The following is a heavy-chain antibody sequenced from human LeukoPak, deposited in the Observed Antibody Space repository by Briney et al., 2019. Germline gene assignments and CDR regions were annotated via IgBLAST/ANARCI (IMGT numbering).Heavy chain of an antibody. V-gene: IGHV3-30*02. J-gene: IGHJ6*03. Sequence: GGSLRLSCAASGFTFSSYGMHWVRQAPGKGLEWVAFIRHDGSNKYYADSVKGRFTISRDNSKNTLYLQMNSLRAEDTAVYYCAKPWERLSDRDYYYMDVWGKGTTVTVSS. CDR3: AKPWERLSDRDYYYMDV. D-gene: IGHD3-3*01. CDR1: GFTFSSYG. CDR2: IRHDGSNK.